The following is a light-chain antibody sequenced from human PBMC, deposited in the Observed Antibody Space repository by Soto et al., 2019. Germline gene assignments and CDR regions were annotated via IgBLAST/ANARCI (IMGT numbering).Light chain of an antibody. V-gene: IGKV3-15*01. CDR3: QQYNNRPPWT. CDR2: GAS. J-gene: IGKJ1*01. Sequence: EIVMTQSPATLSVSPGERATLSCRASQSVGSNLAWYQQKPGQAPRLLMYGASTRATGVPARFSGSGSGAEFTLTISSLPSEDFAVYYCQQYNNRPPWTFGQGTKVEIE. CDR1: QSVGSN.